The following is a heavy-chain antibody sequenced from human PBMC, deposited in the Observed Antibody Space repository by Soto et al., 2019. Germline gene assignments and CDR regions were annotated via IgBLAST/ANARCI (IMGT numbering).Heavy chain of an antibody. CDR3: ATRAGKNGFDI. D-gene: IGHD6-13*01. CDR1: GFTFSSYG. CDR2: IWYDGSQK. J-gene: IGHJ3*02. Sequence: QVQLVESGGGVVQPGRSLRLSCVTSGFTFSSYGLHWVRQAPGKGLEWLAVIWYDGSQKYYADSVKGRFTISRDNSRSTLDLQMDSLKGEDTAVYYCATRAGKNGFDIWGQGTMVTVSS. V-gene: IGHV3-33*01.